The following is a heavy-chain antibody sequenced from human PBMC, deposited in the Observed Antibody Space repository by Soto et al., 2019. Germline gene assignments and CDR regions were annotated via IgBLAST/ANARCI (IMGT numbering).Heavy chain of an antibody. CDR1: GYALTELS. J-gene: IGHJ6*02. CDR2: FDPEDGET. Sequence: ASVKVSCKVAGYALTELSMHLGRQAPGKGLEWMGGFDPEDGETIYAQKFQGRVTMTEDTSTDTAYMELSSLRSEDTAVYYCATDPITIFGVVLAPFGMDVWGQGTTVTVSS. V-gene: IGHV1-24*01. CDR3: ATDPITIFGVVLAPFGMDV. D-gene: IGHD3-3*01.